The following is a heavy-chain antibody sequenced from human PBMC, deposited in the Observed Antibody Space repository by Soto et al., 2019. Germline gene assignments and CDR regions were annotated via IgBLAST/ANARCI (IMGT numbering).Heavy chain of an antibody. D-gene: IGHD6-19*01. J-gene: IGHJ4*02. CDR2: INAANGNT. V-gene: IGHV1-3*01. CDR3: ARDYTSGLRDLQD. Sequence: QWARQAPGQRLEWMGWINAANGNTEYSSKFYGRVTITTDTSASTGYKELSSLTSEDTAVYYCARDYTSGLRDLQDWGQGTVVNVSS.